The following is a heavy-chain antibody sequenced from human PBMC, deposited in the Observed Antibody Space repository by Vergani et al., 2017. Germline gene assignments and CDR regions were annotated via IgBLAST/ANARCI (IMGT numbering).Heavy chain of an antibody. CDR1: GYSFTSYW. CDR2: IYPGDSDT. D-gene: IGHD2-2*01. J-gene: IGHJ5*02. CDR3: ARHWGYGSSTSCYPGRGWFDP. V-gene: IGHV5-51*01. Sequence: EVQLVQSGAEVKKPGESLKISCKGSGYSFTSYWIGWVRQMPGKGLEWMGIIYPGDSDTRYSPSFQGQVTISAEKSISTAYRQWSSLKPSDTAMYYWARHWGYGSSTSCYPGRGWFDPWGQGTLVTVSS.